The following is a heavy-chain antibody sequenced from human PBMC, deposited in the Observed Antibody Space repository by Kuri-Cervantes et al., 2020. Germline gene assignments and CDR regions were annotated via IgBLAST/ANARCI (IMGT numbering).Heavy chain of an antibody. CDR3: ALGGEVGWFDP. Sequence: ASVKVSCKASGYTFTSYAMPWVRQAPGQRLEWMGWINAGNGNTKYSQKFQGRVTITRDTSASTAYMELSSLRSEDTAVYYCALGGEVGWFDPWGQGTLVTVSS. CDR2: INAGNGNT. J-gene: IGHJ5*02. CDR1: GYTFTSYA. V-gene: IGHV1-3*01. D-gene: IGHD3-16*01.